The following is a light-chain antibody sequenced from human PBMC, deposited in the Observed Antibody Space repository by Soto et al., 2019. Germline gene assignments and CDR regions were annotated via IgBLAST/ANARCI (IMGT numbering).Light chain of an antibody. Sequence: DIVMTQSPATLSVSPGERGTLSCRASQSVSINLAWYQQKPGQAPRLLIYGASTRATGIPARISGSGSGTEFTLTISSLHSDYFAVDYCQQYNNWPSFGQGTRLEIK. V-gene: IGKV3-15*01. J-gene: IGKJ5*01. CDR3: QQYNNWPS. CDR1: QSVSIN. CDR2: GAS.